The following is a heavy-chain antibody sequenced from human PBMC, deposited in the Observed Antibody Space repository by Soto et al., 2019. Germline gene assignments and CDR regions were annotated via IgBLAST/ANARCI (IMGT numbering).Heavy chain of an antibody. V-gene: IGHV4-59*01. J-gene: IGHJ6*02. Sequence: QVQLQESGPGLVKPSETLSLTCTVSGGSISSYYWSWIRQPPGKGLEWIGEIYYSGSTNYNPSLRSRGTISVDTSKNQFSLKLSSVTAADTAVYYCARLAAGTTYYYYYGMDVWGQETTVTVSS. D-gene: IGHD1-7*01. CDR3: ARLAAGTTYYYYYGMDV. CDR1: GGSISSYY. CDR2: IYYSGST.